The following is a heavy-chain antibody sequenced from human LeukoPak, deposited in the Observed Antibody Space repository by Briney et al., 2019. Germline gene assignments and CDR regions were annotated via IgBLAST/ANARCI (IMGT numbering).Heavy chain of an antibody. D-gene: IGHD3-10*01. CDR3: ARDAGITLVRGLDAFDI. Sequence: GASVKVSCKASGYTFTGYYMHWVRQAPGQGLEWMGWIYPNRGGTNYAQKFQGRVTMTSDTSISAAYMELSSLRSDDTAVYYCARDAGITLVRGLDAFDIWGQGTMVTVSS. V-gene: IGHV1-2*02. CDR2: IYPNRGGT. CDR1: GYTFTGYY. J-gene: IGHJ3*02.